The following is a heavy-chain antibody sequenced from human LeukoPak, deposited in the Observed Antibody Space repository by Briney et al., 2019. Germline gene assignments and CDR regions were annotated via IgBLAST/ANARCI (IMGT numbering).Heavy chain of an antibody. CDR2: MNPNSGNT. D-gene: IGHD6-19*01. Sequence: GASVTVSCTASGYTFTNYDINWVRQAPGQGLEWMGWMNPNSGNTDYAQKFQGRVTMTRNTSISTAYMELSSLRSEDTAVYYSAGGAPRGGSSGWYTLYYYYYMDVWGKGTTVTVSS. CDR1: GYTFTNYD. V-gene: IGHV1-8*01. J-gene: IGHJ6*03. CDR3: AGGAPRGGSSGWYTLYYYYYMDV.